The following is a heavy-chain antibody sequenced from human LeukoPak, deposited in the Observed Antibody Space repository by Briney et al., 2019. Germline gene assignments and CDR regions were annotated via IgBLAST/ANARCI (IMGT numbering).Heavy chain of an antibody. CDR1: GFTFSSYS. D-gene: IGHD4-17*01. Sequence: GGSLRLSCAASGFTFSSYSMNWVRQAPGKGLEWVSSISSSSSYIYYADSVKGRFTISRDNAKNSLDLQMNSLRAEDTAVYYCAREPTVTKDAFDIWGQGTMVTVSS. V-gene: IGHV3-21*01. CDR2: ISSSSSYI. CDR3: AREPTVTKDAFDI. J-gene: IGHJ3*02.